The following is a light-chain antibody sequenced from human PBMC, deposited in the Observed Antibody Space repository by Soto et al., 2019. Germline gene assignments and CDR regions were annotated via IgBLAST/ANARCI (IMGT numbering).Light chain of an antibody. CDR3: QQHGGSPLVT. CDR1: QSISSGY. V-gene: IGKV3-20*01. CDR2: GSS. Sequence: ETVLTQSPGTLSLSQGERATLSCRASQSISSGYLAWYQQRPGQAPRLLISGSSNRTTGIPDRFSGSWSETKLTITISRLEPEDVAAYYCQQHGGSPLVTFGGGTKVEIK. J-gene: IGKJ4*01.